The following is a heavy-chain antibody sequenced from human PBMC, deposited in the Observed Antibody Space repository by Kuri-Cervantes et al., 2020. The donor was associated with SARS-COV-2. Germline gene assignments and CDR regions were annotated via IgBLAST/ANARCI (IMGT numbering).Heavy chain of an antibody. CDR3: ARDGLLRFLEWLFMYYFDY. J-gene: IGHJ4*02. Sequence: GGSLRLSCVASGFTFSRYAIHCVRQAPGKGLEWVAVISDDAKKKYYADSVKGRFTISRDNSKNTLYLQMNSLRAEDTAVYYCARDGLLRFLEWLFMYYFDYWGQGTLVTVSS. CDR2: ISDDAKKK. V-gene: IGHV3-30*04. D-gene: IGHD3-3*01. CDR1: GFTFSRYA.